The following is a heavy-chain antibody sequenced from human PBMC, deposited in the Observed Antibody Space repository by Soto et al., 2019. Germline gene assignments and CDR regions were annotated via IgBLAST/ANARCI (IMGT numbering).Heavy chain of an antibody. D-gene: IGHD3-10*01. Sequence: SETLSLTRTVSGGSISSYYWSWIRQPSGKGLEWIGRIYTSGSTNYNPSLKSRGTMSVDTSKNQFSLKLSSVTAADPAVYYCGTDSKFGHSDYWGQRSQVTVCS. CDR1: GGSISSYY. J-gene: IGHJ4*02. V-gene: IGHV4-4*07. CDR3: GTDSKFGHSDY. CDR2: IYTSGST.